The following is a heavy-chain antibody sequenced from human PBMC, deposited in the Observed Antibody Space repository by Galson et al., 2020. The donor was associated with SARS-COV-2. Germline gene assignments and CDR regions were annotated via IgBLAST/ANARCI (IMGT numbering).Heavy chain of an antibody. CDR3: ARDSSYDILTGFQRDY. CDR2: INPNSGGT. D-gene: IGHD3-9*01. V-gene: IGHV1-2*02. CDR1: GYTFTGYY. Sequence: ASVKVSCKASGYTFTGYYMHWVRQAPGQGLEWMGWINPNSGGTNYAQKFQGRVTMTRDTSISTAYMELSRLRSDDTAVYYCARDSSYDILTGFQRDYWGQGTLVTVSS. J-gene: IGHJ4*02.